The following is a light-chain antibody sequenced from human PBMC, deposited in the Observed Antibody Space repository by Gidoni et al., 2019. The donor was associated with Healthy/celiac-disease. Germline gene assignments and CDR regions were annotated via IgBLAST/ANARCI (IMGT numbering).Light chain of an antibody. J-gene: IGKJ3*01. CDR3: QQLNSYPRFT. CDR2: AAS. CDR1: QGISSY. Sequence: IQLTQSPSSLSASVGDRVTLTCRASQGISSYLAWYQQKPGKAPKLLIYAASTLQSGVPSRFSGSGSGTDFTLTISSLQPEDFATYYCQQLNSYPRFTFXPXTKVDIK. V-gene: IGKV1-9*01.